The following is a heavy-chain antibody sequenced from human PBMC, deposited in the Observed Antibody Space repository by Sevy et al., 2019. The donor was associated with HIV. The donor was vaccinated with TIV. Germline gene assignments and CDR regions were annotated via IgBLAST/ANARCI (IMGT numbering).Heavy chain of an antibody. CDR1: GGTFSSYA. J-gene: IGHJ4*02. CDR2: IIPIFGTA. V-gene: IGHV1-69*13. CDR3: ARKAGGATPTTIFDY. D-gene: IGHD1-26*01. Sequence: ASVKVSCKASGGTFSSYAISWVRQAPGQELEWMGGIIPIFGTANYAQKFQGRVTITADESTSTAYMELSSLRSEDTAVYYCARKAGGATPTTIFDYWGQGTLVTVSS.